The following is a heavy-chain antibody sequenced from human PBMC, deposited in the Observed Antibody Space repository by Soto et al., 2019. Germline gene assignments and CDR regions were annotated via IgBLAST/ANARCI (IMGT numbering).Heavy chain of an antibody. CDR3: ARGGVNVAVAGPPLDY. CDR1: GGSISSYY. V-gene: IGHV4-59*01. D-gene: IGHD6-19*01. J-gene: IGHJ4*02. CDR2: IYYSGST. Sequence: QVQLQESGPGLVKPSETLSLTCTVSGGSISSYYWSWIRQPPGKGLEWIGYIYYSGSTNYNPSLKSRGTISVATSKNQFSLKLSSVTAADTAVYYCARGGVNVAVAGPPLDYWGQGTLVTVSS.